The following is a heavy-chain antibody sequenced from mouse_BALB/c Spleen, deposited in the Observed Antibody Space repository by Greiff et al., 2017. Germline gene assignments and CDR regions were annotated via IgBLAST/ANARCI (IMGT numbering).Heavy chain of an antibody. J-gene: IGHJ2*01. CDR2: IDTSDSYT. D-gene: IGHD2-3*01. CDR1: GYTFTDYW. Sequence: VQLQQPGAELVMPGASVKMSCKASGYTFTDYWMHWVKQRPGQGLEWIGAIDTSDSYTSYNQKFKGKATLTVDESSSTAYMQLSSLTSEDSAVYFCARYDGYYDYWGQGTTLTVSS. CDR3: ARYDGYYDY. V-gene: IGHV1-69*01.